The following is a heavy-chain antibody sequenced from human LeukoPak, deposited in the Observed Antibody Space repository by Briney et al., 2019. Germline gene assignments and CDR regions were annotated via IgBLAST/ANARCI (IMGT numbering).Heavy chain of an antibody. Sequence: SETLSLTRTVSGASISSYYCSWVRQPPREGLEWIGYIYYSGSTNYNPSLKSRVTMSVDTSKNQFSLKLSSVTAADTAVYYCARGRGYDSSGYPDYWGQGTLVTVSS. D-gene: IGHD3-22*01. J-gene: IGHJ4*02. CDR1: GASISSYY. CDR2: IYYSGST. V-gene: IGHV4-59*01. CDR3: ARGRGYDSSGYPDY.